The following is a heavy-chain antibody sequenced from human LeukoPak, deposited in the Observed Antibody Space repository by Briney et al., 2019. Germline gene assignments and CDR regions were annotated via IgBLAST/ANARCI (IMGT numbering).Heavy chain of an antibody. CDR2: ITGSGDTT. J-gene: IGHJ4*02. CDR3: AKWEDYDILTGYYVSDF. CDR1: GFIFRNYA. V-gene: IGHV3-23*01. Sequence: GASLRLSCAASGFIFRNYAMSWVRQAPGKGLEWVSAITGSGDTTYYADSVKGRFTISRDNSKNTLYVEMNTLRAEDTAVYYCAKWEDYDILTGYYVSDFWGQGTLVTVPS. D-gene: IGHD3-9*01.